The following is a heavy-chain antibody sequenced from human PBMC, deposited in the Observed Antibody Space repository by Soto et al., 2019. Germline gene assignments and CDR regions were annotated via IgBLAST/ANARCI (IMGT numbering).Heavy chain of an antibody. CDR2: IKQDGSEK. Sequence: GGSLRLSCAASGFTFSSYWMSWVRQAPGKGLEWVANIKQDGSEKYYVDSVKGRFTISRANAKNSLYLQMNSLRAEDTAVYYCARDGKRRPFDYWGQGTLVTVSS. CDR1: GFTFSSYW. J-gene: IGHJ4*02. V-gene: IGHV3-7*05. CDR3: ARDGKRRPFDY.